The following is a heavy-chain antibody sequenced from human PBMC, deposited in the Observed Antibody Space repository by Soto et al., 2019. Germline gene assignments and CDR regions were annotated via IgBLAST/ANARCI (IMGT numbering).Heavy chain of an antibody. D-gene: IGHD5-18*01. CDR2: IYYSGST. CDR1: GGSISSYY. J-gene: IGHJ6*02. CDR3: ARDTVRGYNTYYYYGMDV. Sequence: SETLSLTCTVSGGSISSYYWSWIRQPPGKEQEWIGYIYYSGSTNYNPSLKSRVTISVDTSKNQFSLKLSSVTAADTAVYYCARDTVRGYNTYYYYGMDVWGQGTTVTVSS. V-gene: IGHV4-59*12.